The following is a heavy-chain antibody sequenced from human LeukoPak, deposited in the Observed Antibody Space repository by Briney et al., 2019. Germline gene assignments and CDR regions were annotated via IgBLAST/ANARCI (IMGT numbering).Heavy chain of an antibody. CDR1: GYTFTSYG. V-gene: IGHV1-18*01. CDR2: ISAYNGNT. CDR3: ARDHYYRSGSYKGASYYDY. Sequence: ASVKVSCKASGYTFTSYGISWVRQAPGQGLEWMGWISAYNGNTNYAQKLQGRVTMTTDTSTSTAYMELRSLRSDDTAVYYCARDHYYRSGSYKGASYYDYWGQGTLVTVSS. D-gene: IGHD3-10*01. J-gene: IGHJ4*02.